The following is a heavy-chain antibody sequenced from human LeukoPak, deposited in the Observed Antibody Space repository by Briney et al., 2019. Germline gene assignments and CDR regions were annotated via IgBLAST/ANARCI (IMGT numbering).Heavy chain of an antibody. D-gene: IGHD3-3*01. J-gene: IGHJ4*02. CDR1: GFTFSSYW. Sequence: GGSLRLSCAASGFTFSSYWMHWVRQAPGKGLVWVSRINSDGSSTSYADSVKGRFTISRDNAKTTLYLQMNSLRAEDTAVYYCARGYDFSSGYLYYFDYWGQGTLVTVSS. CDR2: INSDGSST. V-gene: IGHV3-74*01. CDR3: ARGYDFSSGYLYYFDY.